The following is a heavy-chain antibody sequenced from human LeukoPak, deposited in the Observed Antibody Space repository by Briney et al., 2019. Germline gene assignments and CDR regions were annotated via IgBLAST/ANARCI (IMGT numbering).Heavy chain of an antibody. J-gene: IGHJ4*02. Sequence: ASVKVSCKASGDSFSSYGVNWVRQAPGEGLAWMGIINPSSGGTSYAQKLQGKVTRHRDTSTRTVYMDLSSLRSEDTAVYYCARSDDSHGSDYWGQGTVVSVS. CDR1: GDSFSSYG. V-gene: IGHV1-46*04. D-gene: IGHD3-10*01. CDR2: INPSSGGT. CDR3: ARSDDSHGSDY.